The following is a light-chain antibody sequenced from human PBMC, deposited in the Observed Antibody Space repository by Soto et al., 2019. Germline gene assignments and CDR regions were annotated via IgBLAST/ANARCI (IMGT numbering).Light chain of an antibody. Sequence: EIVLTQSPATLSLSPGERATLSCRASQSVSSYLAWYQQQPGQAPRLLIYDASNTATGIPARFSGSGSGTDFTLTISSLEPEDFAVYYCQQRSNWTLTFGGGTRLEI. CDR2: DAS. J-gene: IGKJ5*01. V-gene: IGKV3-11*01. CDR1: QSVSSY. CDR3: QQRSNWTLT.